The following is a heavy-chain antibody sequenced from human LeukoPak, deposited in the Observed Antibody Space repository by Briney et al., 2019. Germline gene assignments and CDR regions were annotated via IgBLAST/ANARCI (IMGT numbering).Heavy chain of an antibody. CDR2: IYYSGST. V-gene: IGHV4-61*01. D-gene: IGHD4-11*01. J-gene: IGHJ5*02. CDR3: ARSALYSNYANWFDP. Sequence: SETLSLTCTVSGGSISSSSYYWSWIRQPPGKGLEWIGYIYYSGSTNYNPSLKSRVTISVDTSKNQFSLKLSSVTAADTAVYYCARSALYSNYANWFDPWGQGTLVTVSS. CDR1: GGSISSSSYY.